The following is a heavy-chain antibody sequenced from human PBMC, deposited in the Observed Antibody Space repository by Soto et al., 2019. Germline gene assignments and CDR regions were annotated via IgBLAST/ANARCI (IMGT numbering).Heavy chain of an antibody. D-gene: IGHD4-17*01. CDR3: ARDLSGDYGALDT. V-gene: IGHV3-33*01. Sequence: GGSLRLSCAPSGFTFSSYGMHWARQVPGKGLEWVAVIWYDGSTKVYADSVKGRFTISRDNSKNTLYLQMNSLRAEDTAVYYCARDLSGDYGALDTWGQGTMVTVSS. J-gene: IGHJ3*02. CDR1: GFTFSSYG. CDR2: IWYDGSTK.